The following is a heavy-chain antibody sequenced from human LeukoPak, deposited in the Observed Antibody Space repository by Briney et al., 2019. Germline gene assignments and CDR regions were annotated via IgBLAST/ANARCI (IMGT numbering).Heavy chain of an antibody. CDR2: IYYSGST. Sequence: PSETLSLTCTVSGGSISSSSYYWGWIRQPPGKGLEWIGSIYYSGSTYYNPSLKSRVTISVDTSKNQFSLKLSSVTAADTAVYYCARDHPVLYSYGYIPYSWFDPWGQGTLVTVSS. D-gene: IGHD5-18*01. J-gene: IGHJ5*02. CDR3: ARDHPVLYSYGYIPYSWFDP. CDR1: GGSISSSSYY. V-gene: IGHV4-39*07.